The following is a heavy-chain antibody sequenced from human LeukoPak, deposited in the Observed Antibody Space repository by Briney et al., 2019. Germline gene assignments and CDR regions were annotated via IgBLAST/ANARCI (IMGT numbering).Heavy chain of an antibody. Sequence: GGSLRLSCAASGFTFSSYAMSWVRQAPGKGLEWVSAISGSGGSTYYADSVKGRFTISRDNSKNTLYLQMNSLRAEDTAVYYCAKRGCDTTTCSYYFDYWGRGTLVTVSS. D-gene: IGHD2-2*01. CDR2: ISGSGGST. CDR1: GFTFSSYA. J-gene: IGHJ4*02. V-gene: IGHV3-23*01. CDR3: AKRGCDTTTCSYYFDY.